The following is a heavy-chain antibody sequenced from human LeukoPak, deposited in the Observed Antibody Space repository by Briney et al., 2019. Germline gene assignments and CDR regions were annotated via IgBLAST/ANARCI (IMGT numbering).Heavy chain of an antibody. V-gene: IGHV4-4*07. CDR1: GASIRSYY. CDR3: ARDPFYDTYYNDSSDVFDV. J-gene: IGHJ3*01. CDR2: IYISGST. D-gene: IGHD3-22*01. Sequence: SGTLSLTCTVSGASIRSYYWSWIRQPAGKGLEWIGRIYISGSTNYNPSLKSRVTMSLDTSKNQFSLKLSSVTAADTAVYYRARDPFYDTYYNDSSDVFDVWGQGTMVTVSS.